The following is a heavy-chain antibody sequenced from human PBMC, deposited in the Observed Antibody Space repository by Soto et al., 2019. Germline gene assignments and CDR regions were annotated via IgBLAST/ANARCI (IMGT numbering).Heavy chain of an antibody. CDR1: SVSIYSGSFH. CDR2: INFSGST. V-gene: IGHV4-39*01. D-gene: IGHD1-1*01. CDR3: ARRHAPRYTTGNNHFDF. J-gene: IGHJ4*02. Sequence: LSLTCTVSSVSIYSGSFHWGWIRQPPGKGLEWIGSINFSGSTYYNPSLKSRVTISVDTSKNQFSLNLRSVTAADTAVYYCARRHAPRYTTGNNHFDFWGQGSLVTVPQ.